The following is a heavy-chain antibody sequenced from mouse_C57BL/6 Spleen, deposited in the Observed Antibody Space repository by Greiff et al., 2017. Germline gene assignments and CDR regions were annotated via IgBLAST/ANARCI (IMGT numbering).Heavy chain of an antibody. Sequence: VQLQQPGAELVRPGTSVKLSCKASGYTFTSYWMHWVKQRPGQGLEWIGVIDPSDSYTNYNQKFKGKATLTVDTSSSTAYMQLSSLTSEDSAVYYCASYYGSSYIGYYAMDYWGQGTSVTVSS. CDR1: GYTFTSYW. J-gene: IGHJ4*01. D-gene: IGHD1-1*01. V-gene: IGHV1-59*01. CDR2: IDPSDSYT. CDR3: ASYYGSSYIGYYAMDY.